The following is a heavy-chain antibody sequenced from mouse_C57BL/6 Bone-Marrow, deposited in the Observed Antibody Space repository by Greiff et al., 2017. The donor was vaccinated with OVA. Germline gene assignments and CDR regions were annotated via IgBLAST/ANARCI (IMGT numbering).Heavy chain of an antibody. Sequence: QVQLQQSGTELVKPGASVKLSCKASGYTFTSYWMHWVKQRPGQGLEWIGNINPSNGGTNYNEKFKSKATLTVDKSSSTAYMQLSSLTSEDSAVYYCARGGGYYGKSSYAMDYWGQGTSVTVSS. D-gene: IGHD2-1*01. V-gene: IGHV1-53*01. CDR3: ARGGGYYGKSSYAMDY. CDR1: GYTFTSYW. J-gene: IGHJ4*01. CDR2: INPSNGGT.